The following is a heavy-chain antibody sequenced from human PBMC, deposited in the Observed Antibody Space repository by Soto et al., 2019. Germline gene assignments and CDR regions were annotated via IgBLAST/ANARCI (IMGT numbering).Heavy chain of an antibody. CDR1: GGSIINYY. CDR2: IYYSGST. J-gene: IGHJ4*02. CDR3: ARGDIYSYGPLAY. D-gene: IGHD5-18*01. Sequence: GNPALSCAVSGGSIINYYWRWIRQPPGKGLEWLGYIYYSGSTNYNPSLRSRVTLSVDTSKNKFYVNLSSVTAADTAVYYCARGDIYSYGPLAYWGQGALGT. V-gene: IGHV4-59*13.